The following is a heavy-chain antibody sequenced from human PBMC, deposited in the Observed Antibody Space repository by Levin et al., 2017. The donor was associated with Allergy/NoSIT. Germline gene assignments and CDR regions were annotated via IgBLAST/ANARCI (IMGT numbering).Heavy chain of an antibody. V-gene: IGHV3-23*01. J-gene: IGHJ6*02. Sequence: GESPKISCAASGFTFSSYAMNWVRQAPGKGLEWVSGTSDSGGSTYYADSVKGRFTISRDNSKNTLYLQVNSLRAEDTALYYCAKDLSAVPAANYYYAMDVWGQGTTVTVSS. CDR1: GFTFSSYA. CDR2: TSDSGGST. CDR3: AKDLSAVPAANYYYAMDV. D-gene: IGHD2-2*01.